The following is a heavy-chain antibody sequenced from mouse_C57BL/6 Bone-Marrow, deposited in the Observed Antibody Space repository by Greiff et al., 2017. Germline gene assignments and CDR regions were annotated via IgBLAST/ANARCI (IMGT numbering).Heavy chain of an antibody. CDR2: INPNYGTT. D-gene: IGHD2-10*02. V-gene: IGHV1-39*01. Sequence: VQLKESGPELVKPGASVKISCKASGFSFTDYNMNWVKQSNGKSLEWIGVINPNYGTTSYNQKFKGKATLTVEQSSSTAYMQLNSLTSEDSAVYYCARRGYSMDYFDYWCQGTTLTVSA. J-gene: IGHJ2*01. CDR3: ARRGYSMDYFDY. CDR1: GFSFTDYN.